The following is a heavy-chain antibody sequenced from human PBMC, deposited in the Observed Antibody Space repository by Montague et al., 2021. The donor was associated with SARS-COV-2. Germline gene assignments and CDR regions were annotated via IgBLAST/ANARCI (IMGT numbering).Heavy chain of an antibody. J-gene: IGHJ4*02. CDR2: ISISGST. Sequence: TLSLTCTVSGGSISSGSYYWSWIRQPAGKGLEWIGRISISGSTXYNPSLKSRVTISVDTSKNQFSLKLSSVTAVDTAVYYCARDIAVAGLFDYWGQGTLVTVSS. CDR3: ARDIAVAGLFDY. CDR1: GGSISSGSYY. D-gene: IGHD6-19*01. V-gene: IGHV4-61*02.